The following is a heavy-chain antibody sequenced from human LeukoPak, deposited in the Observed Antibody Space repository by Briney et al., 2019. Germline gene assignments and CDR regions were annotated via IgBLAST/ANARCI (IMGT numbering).Heavy chain of an antibody. D-gene: IGHD3-3*01. CDR3: ARVYTPLMPNSITIFGVVGIKGGYYGMDV. Sequence: GASVKVSCKASGYTFTGYYMHWVRQAPGQGLEWMGWINPNSGGTNYAQKFQGRVTMTRDTSISTAYMELSRLRSDDTAVYYCARVYTPLMPNSITIFGVVGIKGGYYGMDVWGQGTTVTVSS. J-gene: IGHJ6*02. CDR1: GYTFTGYY. CDR2: INPNSGGT. V-gene: IGHV1-2*02.